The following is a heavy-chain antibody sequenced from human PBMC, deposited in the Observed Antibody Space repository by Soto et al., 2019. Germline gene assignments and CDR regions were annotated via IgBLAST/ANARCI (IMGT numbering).Heavy chain of an antibody. J-gene: IGHJ5*02. D-gene: IGHD4-17*01. Sequence: QVQLQESGPGLVKPSQTLSLTCTVSGGSISSGGSYWSWIRQHPGKGLEWIGYIYYSGSTYYNPSLKSRVTISVDTSKNQFSLKLSSVTAADTAVYYCARAYGDYFNWFDPWGQGTLVTVSS. CDR1: GGSISSGGSY. CDR3: ARAYGDYFNWFDP. V-gene: IGHV4-31*03. CDR2: IYYSGST.